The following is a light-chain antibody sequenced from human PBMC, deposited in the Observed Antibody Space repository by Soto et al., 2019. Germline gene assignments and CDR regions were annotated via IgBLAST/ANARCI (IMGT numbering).Light chain of an antibody. Sequence: DIQMTQFPSTLSATVGDRVTITCRASQSISSWLAWYKQNPGKAPKIMIYDASSLESGVPSRFRGTGSGTEFTLSIDSLQPDDFETYYCLQDYNYPLTFGGGTKVDI. CDR2: DAS. J-gene: IGKJ4*01. CDR3: LQDYNYPLT. V-gene: IGKV1-5*01. CDR1: QSISSW.